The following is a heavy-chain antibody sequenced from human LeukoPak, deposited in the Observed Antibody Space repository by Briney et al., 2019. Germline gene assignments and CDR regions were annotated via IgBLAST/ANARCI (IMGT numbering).Heavy chain of an antibody. Sequence: GGSLRLSCAASGFTFSSYAMSWDRQAPGKGLEWVSAISGSGGSTYYADSVKGRFTISRDNSKNTLYLQMNSLRAEDTAVYYCAKRAARLLWFGEFKDGQYYFDYWGQGTLVTVSS. CDR2: ISGSGGST. CDR3: AKRAARLLWFGEFKDGQYYFDY. CDR1: GFTFSSYA. V-gene: IGHV3-23*01. J-gene: IGHJ4*02. D-gene: IGHD3-10*01.